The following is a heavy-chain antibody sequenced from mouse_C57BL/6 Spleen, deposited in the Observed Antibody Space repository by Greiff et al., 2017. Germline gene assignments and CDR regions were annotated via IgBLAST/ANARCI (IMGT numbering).Heavy chain of an antibody. V-gene: IGHV1-64*01. D-gene: IGHD1-1*01. CDR2: IHPNSGST. J-gene: IGHJ2*01. CDR1: GYTFTSYW. Sequence: VQLQQPGAELVKPGASVKLSCKASGYTFTSYWMHWVKQRPGQGLEWIGMIHPNSGSTNYNEKFKSKATLTVDKSSSTAYMQLSSLTSEDSAVYYCARFQLLRYFDYWGQGTTLTVSS. CDR3: ARFQLLRYFDY.